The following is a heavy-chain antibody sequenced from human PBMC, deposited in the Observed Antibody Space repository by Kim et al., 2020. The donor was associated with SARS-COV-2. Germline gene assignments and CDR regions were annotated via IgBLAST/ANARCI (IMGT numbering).Heavy chain of an antibody. Sequence: ASVKVSCKGSGYTFTGYHIHWVRQAPGQGLEWMGWINPNTGATNYAQKFQDRVTMTRDTSISTAYMEVNSLRSDDTAVYFCARAVAARRNYFDYWGQGTLVTV. CDR3: ARAVAARRNYFDY. CDR1: GYTFTGYH. J-gene: IGHJ4*02. CDR2: INPNTGAT. V-gene: IGHV1-2*02. D-gene: IGHD6-6*01.